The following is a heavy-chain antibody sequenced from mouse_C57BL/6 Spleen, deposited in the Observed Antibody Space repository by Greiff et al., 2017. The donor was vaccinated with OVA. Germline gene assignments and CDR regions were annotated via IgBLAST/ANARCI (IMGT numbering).Heavy chain of an antibody. D-gene: IGHD5-1-1*01. CDR3: EREGGNTWVRATGEARDY. J-gene: IGHJ4*01. Sequence: DVQLVESGGGLVQPKGSLKLSCAASGFTFNTYAMHWVRQAPGQGLEWVARIRRKSSNYATYYADSVKDRFTISRYASQSILYLKMNNLETEETTMYNCEREGGNTWVRATGEARDYWGQGTSVTVSS. V-gene: IGHV10-3*01. CDR1: GFTFNTYA. CDR2: IRRKSSNYAT.